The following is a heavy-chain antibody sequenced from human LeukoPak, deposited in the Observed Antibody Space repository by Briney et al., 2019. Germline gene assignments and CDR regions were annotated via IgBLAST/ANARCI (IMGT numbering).Heavy chain of an antibody. CDR1: GFTSSSYW. Sequence: GGSLRLSCAASGFTSSSYWMSWVRQAPGKGLEWVANIKKDGSEKYYVDSVKGRFTISRDNAKNSLYLQMNSLRAEDTAVYFCARGLYSSTTYYFDHWGQGTLVTVSS. J-gene: IGHJ4*02. D-gene: IGHD6-13*01. V-gene: IGHV3-7*03. CDR2: IKKDGSEK. CDR3: ARGLYSSTTYYFDH.